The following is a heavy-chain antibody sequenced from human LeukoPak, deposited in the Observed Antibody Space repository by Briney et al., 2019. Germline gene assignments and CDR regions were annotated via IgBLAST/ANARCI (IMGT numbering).Heavy chain of an antibody. CDR1: GGSISSYY. V-gene: IGHV4-4*07. CDR3: ARHVPYGGNSEVDY. J-gene: IGHJ4*02. CDR2: IYTSGST. D-gene: IGHD4-23*01. Sequence: PSETLSLTCTVSGGSISSYYWSWIRQPAGKGLEWIGRIYTSGSTNYNPSLKSRVTISVDTSKNQFSLKLSSVTAADTAVYYCARHVPYGGNSEVDYWGQGTLVTVSS.